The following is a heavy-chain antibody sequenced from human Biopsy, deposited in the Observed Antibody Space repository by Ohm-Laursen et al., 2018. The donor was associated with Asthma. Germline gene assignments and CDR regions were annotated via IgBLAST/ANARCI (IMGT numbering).Heavy chain of an antibody. D-gene: IGHD3-22*01. J-gene: IGHJ4*02. CDR1: GFAVSRDH. V-gene: IGHV3-53*01. CDR2: IYSGGTS. Sequence: GSLRLSCSAPGFAVSRDHMFWVRQAPGKGLEWVSVIYSGGTSHTADSVRGRFTISRDYSKNTLYLQMHSLRAEDTAVYYCARGDSSNWSHYYFDYWGQGTLVTVS. CDR3: ARGDSSNWSHYYFDY.